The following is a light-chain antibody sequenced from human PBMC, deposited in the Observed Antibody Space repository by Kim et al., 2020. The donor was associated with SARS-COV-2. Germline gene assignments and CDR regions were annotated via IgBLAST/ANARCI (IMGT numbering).Light chain of an antibody. CDR2: GNS. CDR3: QSYDSSLSVV. Sequence: GQRVPISCAGSSSNIGACYDVHWYQQLPGTAPKLLIYGNSNRPSGVPDRFSGSKSGTSASLAITGLQAEDEADYYCQSYDSSLSVVFGGGTQLTVL. CDR1: SSNIGACYD. V-gene: IGLV1-40*01. J-gene: IGLJ2*01.